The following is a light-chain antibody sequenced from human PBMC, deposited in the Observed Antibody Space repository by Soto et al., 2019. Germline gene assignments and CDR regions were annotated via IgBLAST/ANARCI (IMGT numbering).Light chain of an antibody. CDR1: QRVRSN. J-gene: IGKJ4*01. CDR2: CTS. Sequence: EIVIIQLPPSLTGSRGGRATHSCFARQRVRSNLPWYPQKPGPAPTRLIYCTSTRATGTPTRFSDSGSGTEFTPTISRLPSGSFAVYYRHQYNNCPGTFRGGT. CDR3: HQYNNCPGT. V-gene: IGKV3-15*01.